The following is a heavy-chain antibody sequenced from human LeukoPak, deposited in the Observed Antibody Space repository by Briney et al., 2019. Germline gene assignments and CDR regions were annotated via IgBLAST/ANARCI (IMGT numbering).Heavy chain of an antibody. V-gene: IGHV4-4*07. CDR1: GGSISSYY. Sequence: SETLSLTCTVSGGSISSYYWSWIRQPAGKGLEWIGRIYTSGSTNYNPSLKSRVTMSVDTSKNQFSLKLSSVTAADTAVYYCARGRRIVGATGSAFDIWGQGTMVTVSS. D-gene: IGHD1-26*01. J-gene: IGHJ3*02. CDR2: IYTSGST. CDR3: ARGRRIVGATGSAFDI.